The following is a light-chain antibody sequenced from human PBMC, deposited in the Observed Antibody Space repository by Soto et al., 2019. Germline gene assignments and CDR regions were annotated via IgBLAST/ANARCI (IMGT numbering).Light chain of an antibody. CDR3: SSHAIGSTLI. CDR2: DVT. Sequence: QSALTQPASVSGSPGQSITISCTGTSSDIGAYNYVSCYQQHPDKAPDLMIFDVTNRPSGVSNRFSGSKSGNTASLTISGLQPEDEADYYCSSHAIGSTLIFGGGTKVTVL. V-gene: IGLV2-14*03. CDR1: SSDIGAYNY. J-gene: IGLJ2*01.